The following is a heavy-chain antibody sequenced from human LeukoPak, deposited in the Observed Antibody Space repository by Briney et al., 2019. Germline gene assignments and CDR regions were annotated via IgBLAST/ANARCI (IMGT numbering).Heavy chain of an antibody. V-gene: IGHV4-59*01. CDR1: GGSISSYY. CDR3: ARLGSGAGRWDFDY. D-gene: IGHD4-23*01. Sequence: SETLSLTCTVSGGSISSYYWSWIRQPPGKGLEWIGYIYYSGSTNYNPSLKSRVTISVDTSKNQFSLKLSSVTAADTAVYYCARLGSGAGRWDFDYWGQGTLVTFSS. J-gene: IGHJ4*02. CDR2: IYYSGST.